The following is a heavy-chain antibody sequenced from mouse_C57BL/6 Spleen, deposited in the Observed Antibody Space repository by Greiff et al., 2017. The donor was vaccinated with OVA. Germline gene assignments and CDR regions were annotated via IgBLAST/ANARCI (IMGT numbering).Heavy chain of an antibody. CDR1: GFTFSSYA. Sequence: DVKLVESGGGLVKPGGSLKLSCAASGFTFSSYAMSWVRQTPEKRLEWVATISDGGSYTYYPDNVKGRFTISRDNAKNNLYLQVSHLKSEDTAMYYGAREIYYGNYESAMDYWGQGTSVTVSA. J-gene: IGHJ4*01. CDR3: AREIYYGNYESAMDY. V-gene: IGHV5-4*01. D-gene: IGHD2-1*01. CDR2: ISDGGSYT.